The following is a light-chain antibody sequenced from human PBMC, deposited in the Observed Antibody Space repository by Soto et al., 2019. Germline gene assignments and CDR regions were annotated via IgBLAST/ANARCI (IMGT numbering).Light chain of an antibody. J-gene: IGLJ1*01. CDR2: DAY. Sequence: QAVVTQEPSLTVSPGGTVTLTCGSSTGAVTSGHYPYWFQQKPGQAPRTLIYDAYKKHSWTPARFSGSLLGGTAALTLSGAQPDDEADYYCLVSYSGSYVFGTGTKLTVL. CDR1: TGAVTSGHY. CDR3: LVSYSGSYV. V-gene: IGLV7-46*01.